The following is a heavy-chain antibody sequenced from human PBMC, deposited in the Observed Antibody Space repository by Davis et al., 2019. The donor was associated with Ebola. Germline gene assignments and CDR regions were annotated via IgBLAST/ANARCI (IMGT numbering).Heavy chain of an antibody. J-gene: IGHJ4*02. CDR2: ISSSRSTI. CDR1: GFTFTSCS. V-gene: IGHV3-48*01. D-gene: IGHD2-2*02. Sequence: SPNTPCAPSGFTFTSCSMNWVRQAPGKWLEWLSYISSSRSTIYYADSVKGRFTISRDNAKNSLYLQMNSLRAEETAVYYCARAGGYCSSTSCYRDWGQGAVVTVSS. CDR3: ARAGGYCSSTSCYRD.